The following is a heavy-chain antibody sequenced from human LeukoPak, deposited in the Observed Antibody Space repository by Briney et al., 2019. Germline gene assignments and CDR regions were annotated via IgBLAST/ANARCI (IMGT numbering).Heavy chain of an antibody. CDR1: GFTFSNYA. J-gene: IGHJ6*03. V-gene: IGHV3-30*02. CDR3: AKGSGYEHNYYYYYMDV. Sequence: GGSLRLSCAASGFTFSNYAMSWVRQAPGKGLEWVAFIRYDGSHKYYADSVKGRFTISRDNSKNTLYLQMNSLRAEDTAVYYCAKGSGYEHNYYYYYMDVWGKGTTVTISS. D-gene: IGHD5-12*01. CDR2: IRYDGSHK.